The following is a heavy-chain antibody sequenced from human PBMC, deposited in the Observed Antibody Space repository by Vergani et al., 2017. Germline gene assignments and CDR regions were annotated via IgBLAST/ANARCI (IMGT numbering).Heavy chain of an antibody. Sequence: EVQLLESGGGLVQPGGSLRLSCAASGFTFSSYAMSWVRQAPGKGLEWVSVISESGYSTYYADSVKGRFTISRDNSKNTLYLQMDSLRAEDTAVYYCAKSRVYRTDAFDIWGQGAMVTVSS. CDR2: ISESGYST. V-gene: IGHV3-23*01. CDR1: GFTFSSYA. D-gene: IGHD1-14*01. CDR3: AKSRVYRTDAFDI. J-gene: IGHJ3*02.